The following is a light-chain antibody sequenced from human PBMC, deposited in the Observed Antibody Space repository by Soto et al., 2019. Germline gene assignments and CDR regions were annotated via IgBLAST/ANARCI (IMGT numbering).Light chain of an antibody. V-gene: IGKV1-12*01. CDR1: QSLNSW. CDR2: LAS. Sequence: DIQMTQSPSSVSASVGDSVSITCRASQSLNSWLAWYQQKPGKAPTLLIYLASNLQSGVPSRFSGSGSGTDFTLTITRLQPEDSATYYCQQSNNFPYTFGQGTKLEIK. J-gene: IGKJ2*01. CDR3: QQSNNFPYT.